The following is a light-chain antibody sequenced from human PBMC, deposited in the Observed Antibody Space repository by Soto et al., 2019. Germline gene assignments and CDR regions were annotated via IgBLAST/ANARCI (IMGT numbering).Light chain of an antibody. CDR1: QSISSY. J-gene: IGKJ3*01. CDR3: QQSYSNSYT. CDR2: AAS. Sequence: DIQMTQSPSSLSASVGDRVTITCRASQSISSYLNWYQQKPGKAPKLLIYAASSLQSGVPSRFSGSGSGTDFTLTIRSLEPEDFATYYCQQSYSNSYTFGPGTKVDI. V-gene: IGKV1-39*01.